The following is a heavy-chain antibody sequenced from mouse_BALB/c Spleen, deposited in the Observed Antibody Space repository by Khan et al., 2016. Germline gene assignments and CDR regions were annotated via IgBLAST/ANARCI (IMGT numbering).Heavy chain of an antibody. CDR1: GFDFSRYW. V-gene: IGHV4-1*02. CDR3: ARAGYYGYLAY. CDR2: INPDSYTI. D-gene: IGHD1-1*01. J-gene: IGHJ3*01. Sequence: EVKLLKSGGGLVHPGGSLKLSCAASGFDFSRYWMSWVRQAPGKGLEWIGEINPDSYTINYTPSLKDKFIISRDNAKNTLYLQLSKVRSEDTALDYWARAGYYGYLAYWGQGTLVTVSA.